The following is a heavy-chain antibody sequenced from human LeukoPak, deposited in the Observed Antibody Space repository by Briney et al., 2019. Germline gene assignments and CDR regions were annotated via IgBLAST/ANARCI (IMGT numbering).Heavy chain of an antibody. J-gene: IGHJ4*02. V-gene: IGHV3-43D*04. D-gene: IGHD4-11*01. CDR2: IDWDGGRT. CDR3: AKGTSTVITTHLDS. CDR1: GFTFDDYG. Sequence: GGSLRLSCAASGFTFDDYGMHWVRQPPGKGLEWVSLIDWDGGRTYYADSVRGRFTISRDNSKNSLYLQMNSLRAEDTALYYCAKGTSTVITTHLDSWGPGTLVTVSS.